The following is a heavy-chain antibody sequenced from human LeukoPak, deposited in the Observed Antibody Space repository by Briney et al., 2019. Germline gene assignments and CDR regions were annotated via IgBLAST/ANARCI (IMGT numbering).Heavy chain of an antibody. J-gene: IGHJ3*02. CDR2: MNPNSGNT. Sequence: ASVKVSCKASRYTFTSYDINWVRQATGQGLEWMGWMNPNSGNTGYAQKFQGRVTMTRNTSISTAYMELSSLRSEDTAVYYCARVCGDCSYHDAFDIWGQGTMVTVSS. CDR1: RYTFTSYD. CDR3: ARVCGDCSYHDAFDI. V-gene: IGHV1-8*01. D-gene: IGHD2-21*02.